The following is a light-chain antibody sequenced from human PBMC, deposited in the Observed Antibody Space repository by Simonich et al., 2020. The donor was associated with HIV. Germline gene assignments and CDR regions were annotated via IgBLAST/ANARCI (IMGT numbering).Light chain of an antibody. V-gene: IGKV3-15*01. CDR1: QSVASN. CDR3: QQYYSTPLT. Sequence: EIEMTQSPATLSVSPGERPTLSCRASQSVASNLAWYQQKPGQAPRLLIYGASTRATGIPGRFSGSGWGSQFTLTISSMQSGDFAVYYCQQYYSTPLTFGPGTKVDIK. CDR2: GAS. J-gene: IGKJ3*01.